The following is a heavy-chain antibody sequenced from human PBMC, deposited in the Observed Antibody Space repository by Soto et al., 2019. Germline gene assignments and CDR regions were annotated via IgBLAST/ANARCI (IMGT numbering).Heavy chain of an antibody. V-gene: IGHV5-51*01. D-gene: IGHD3-16*01. CDR3: ARILPPGRLPLHLGELWAIDI. J-gene: IGHJ3*02. CDR1: GYSFTSYW. CDR2: IYPGDSDT. Sequence: GESLKISCKGSGYSFTSYWIGWVRQMPGKSLEWMGIIYPGDSDTRYSPSFQGQVTISADKSISTAYLQWSSLKASDTAMYYCARILPPGRLPLHLGELWAIDIWGQGTMVTVSS.